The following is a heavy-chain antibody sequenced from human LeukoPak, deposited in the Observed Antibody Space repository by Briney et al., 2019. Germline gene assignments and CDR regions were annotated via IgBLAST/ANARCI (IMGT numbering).Heavy chain of an antibody. Sequence: ASVTVSCKASGYTFTGYYMHWVRQAPGQGLEWMGWINPNSGGTNYAQKFQGRVTMTRDTSISTAYMELSRLRSDDTAVYYCARDPSVAVAGTGVDYWGQGTLVTVSS. CDR3: ARDPSVAVAGTGVDY. J-gene: IGHJ4*02. V-gene: IGHV1-2*02. CDR2: INPNSGGT. CDR1: GYTFTGYY. D-gene: IGHD6-19*01.